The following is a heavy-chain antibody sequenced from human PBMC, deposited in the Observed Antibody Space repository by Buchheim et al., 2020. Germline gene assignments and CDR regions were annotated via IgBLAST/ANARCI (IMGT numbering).Heavy chain of an antibody. CDR3: TREIVGNTPTFDY. CDR2: IFHSGST. V-gene: IGHV4-4*02. J-gene: IGHJ4*02. CDR1: GGSISSKNR. Sequence: QVQLQESGPGLVKPSGNLSRTCAVSGGSISSKNRWHWVRQPPGKGLEWIGEIFHSGSTNYNPSLKSRVTISVDRSENQLSLRLTPVTAADTAVYYCTREIVGNTPTFDYWGERTL. D-gene: IGHD2-21*01.